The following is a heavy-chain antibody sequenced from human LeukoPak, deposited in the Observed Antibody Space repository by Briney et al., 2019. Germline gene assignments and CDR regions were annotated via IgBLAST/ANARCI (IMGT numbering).Heavy chain of an antibody. CDR3: ARGAYSSSWYSGNYFDY. V-gene: IGHV3-53*01. J-gene: IGHJ4*02. Sequence: GGSLRPSCAASGFTVSSNYMSWVRQAPGKGLEWVSVIYSGGSTYYADSVKGRFTISRDNSKNTLYLQMNSLRAEDTAVYYCARGAYSSSWYSGNYFDYWGQGTLVTVSS. CDR1: GFTVSSNY. D-gene: IGHD6-13*01. CDR2: IYSGGST.